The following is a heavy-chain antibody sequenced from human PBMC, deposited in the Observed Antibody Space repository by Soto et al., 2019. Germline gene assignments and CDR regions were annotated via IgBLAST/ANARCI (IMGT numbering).Heavy chain of an antibody. V-gene: IGHV3-74*01. CDR1: GFTFVSYW. CDR3: ASTTQFYYYGMDV. Sequence: WGSLRLSCAVSGFTFVSYWMHFVRQSPCKWLVWVSRINSDGSSTSYADSVKGRFTISRDNAKNTLYLQMNSLRAEDTAVYYCASTTQFYYYGMDVLGQGTTVTVSS. D-gene: IGHD1-1*01. CDR2: INSDGSST. J-gene: IGHJ6*02.